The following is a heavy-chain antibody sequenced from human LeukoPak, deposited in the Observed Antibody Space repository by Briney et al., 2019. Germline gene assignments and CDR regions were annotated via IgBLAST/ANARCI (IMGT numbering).Heavy chain of an antibody. CDR3: ARIPTGGSGYYSMDY. J-gene: IGHJ4*02. Sequence: PSETLSLTCTVSGGSISTYYWSWIRQPPGKGLEWIGYIYYSGNTSYNPSLKSRVTISADTSNNHFSLKLSSVTAADTAVYYCARIPTGGSGYYSMDYWGQGTLVTVSS. V-gene: IGHV4-59*01. CDR2: IYYSGNT. D-gene: IGHD3-22*01. CDR1: GGSISTYY.